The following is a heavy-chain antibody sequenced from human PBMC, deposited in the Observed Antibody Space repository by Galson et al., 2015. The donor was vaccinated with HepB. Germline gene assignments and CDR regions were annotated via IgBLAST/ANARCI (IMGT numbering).Heavy chain of an antibody. D-gene: IGHD2-2*01. CDR2: ISTSGSCI. Sequence: APGKGLEWVSSISTSGSCISYADSVKGRFTISRDNAKNSLSLQMDSLRAEDTAVYYCARDQGYCSGTSCPNWFDSWGQGTLVTVSS. J-gene: IGHJ5*01. V-gene: IGHV3-21*01. CDR3: ARDQGYCSGTSCPNWFDS.